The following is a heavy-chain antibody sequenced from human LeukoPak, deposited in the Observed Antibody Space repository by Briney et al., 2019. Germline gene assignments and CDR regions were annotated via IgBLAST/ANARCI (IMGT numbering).Heavy chain of an antibody. CDR3: ARDELTMVRGASNY. J-gene: IGHJ4*02. CDR1: GYTFTSYG. V-gene: IGHV1-18*01. CDR2: ISAYNGNT. D-gene: IGHD3-10*01. Sequence: GASVKVSCKASGYTFTSYGISWVRQAPGQGLEWMGWISAYNGNTNYAQKLQGRVTMTTDTSTSTAYMELRSLRSDDTAVCYCARDELTMVRGASNYWGQGTLVTVSS.